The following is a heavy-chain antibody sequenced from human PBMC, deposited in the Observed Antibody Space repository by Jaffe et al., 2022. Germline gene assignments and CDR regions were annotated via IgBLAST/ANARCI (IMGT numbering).Heavy chain of an antibody. J-gene: IGHJ4*02. CDR1: GFTFSNFW. Sequence: EVQLLESGGGLVQPGGSLRLSCAASGFTFSNFWMHWVRQVPGKSPIFFARINGDGSSTNYGDSVKGRFTISRDNAKNALYLDLNSLRVEDTAVYYCVRETSGSYFLDYWGQGALVTVSS. V-gene: IGHV3-74*01. CDR2: INGDGSST. D-gene: IGHD3-10*01. CDR3: VRETSGSYFLDY.